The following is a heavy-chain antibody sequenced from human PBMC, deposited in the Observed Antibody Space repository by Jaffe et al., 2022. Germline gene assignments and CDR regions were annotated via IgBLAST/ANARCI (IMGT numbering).Heavy chain of an antibody. CDR3: AKIAAVGIRFDY. CDR2: MYYSGST. D-gene: IGHD6-13*01. Sequence: QVQLQESGPRLVKPSETLSLTCTVSGGSISSHYWSWIRQPPGKGLEWIGYMYYSGSTNYNPSLKSRVTMFVDTSKNQFSLKLNSVTAADTAVYYCAKIAAVGIRFDYWGQGTLVTVSS. V-gene: IGHV4-59*11. CDR1: GGSISSHY. J-gene: IGHJ4*02.